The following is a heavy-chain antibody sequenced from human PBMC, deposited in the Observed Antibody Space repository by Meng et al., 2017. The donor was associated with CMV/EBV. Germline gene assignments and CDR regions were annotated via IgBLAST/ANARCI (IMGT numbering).Heavy chain of an antibody. CDR2: IRSKANSYAT. CDR3: TRQWRAAAGLYYYYGMDV. Sequence: GGSLRLSRAASGFTFSGSAMHWVRQASGKGLEWVGRIRSKANSYATAYAASVKGRFTISRDDSKNTAYLQMNSLKTEDTAVYYCTRQWRAAAGLYYYYGMDVWGQGTTVTVSS. D-gene: IGHD6-13*01. V-gene: IGHV3-73*01. CDR1: GFTFSGSA. J-gene: IGHJ6*02.